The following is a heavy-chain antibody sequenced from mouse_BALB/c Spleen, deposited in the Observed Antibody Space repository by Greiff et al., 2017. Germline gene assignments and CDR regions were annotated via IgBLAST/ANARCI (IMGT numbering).Heavy chain of an antibody. J-gene: IGHJ3*01. CDR1: GYSFTSYW. Sequence: VQLKQSGTVLARPGASVKMSCKASGYSFTSYWMHWVKQRPGQGLEWIGAIYPGNSDTSYNQKFKGKAKLTAVTSASTAYMELSSLTNEDSAVYYCTREGIDGDYPWFAYWGQGTLVTVSA. D-gene: IGHD2-13*01. CDR3: TREGIDGDYPWFAY. CDR2: IYPGNSDT. V-gene: IGHV1-5*01.